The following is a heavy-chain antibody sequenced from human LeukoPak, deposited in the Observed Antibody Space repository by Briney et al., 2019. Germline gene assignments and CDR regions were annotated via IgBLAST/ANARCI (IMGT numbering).Heavy chain of an antibody. CDR2: INHSGST. Sequence: SETLSLTCAVYGGSFSGYYWSWIRQPPGKGLEWIGEINHSGSTNYNPSLKSRVTISVDTSKNQFSLKLGSVTAADTAVYYCARGRRYYYGSGSCNWFDPWGQGTLVTVSS. J-gene: IGHJ5*02. V-gene: IGHV4-34*01. CDR1: GGSFSGYY. D-gene: IGHD3-10*01. CDR3: ARGRRYYYGSGSCNWFDP.